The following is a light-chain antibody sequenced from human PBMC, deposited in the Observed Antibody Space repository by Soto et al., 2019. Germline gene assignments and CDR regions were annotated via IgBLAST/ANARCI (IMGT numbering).Light chain of an antibody. V-gene: IGKV1-39*01. Sequence: DIQMTQSPSSLSASVGDRVTITCRASQSISSYLNWYQQKPGKAPKLLIYAASSLQSGVPSRFGGSGSGTDFTLTISSLQPEDFATYYCQQSYSTPTFGQGTKVDIK. J-gene: IGKJ1*01. CDR3: QQSYSTPT. CDR2: AAS. CDR1: QSISSY.